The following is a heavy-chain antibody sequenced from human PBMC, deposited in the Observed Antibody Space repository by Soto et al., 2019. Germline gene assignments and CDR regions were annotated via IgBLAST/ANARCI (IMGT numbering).Heavy chain of an antibody. CDR2: IYYSGST. CDR1: GGSISSYY. Sequence: PSETLSLTCTVSGGSISSYYWSWIRQPPGKGLEWIGYIYYSGSTNYNPSLKSRVTISVDTSKNQFSLNLSSVTAADTAVYYCATHYYDSSGYYKDDYWGQGTLVTVSS. D-gene: IGHD3-22*01. CDR3: ATHYYDSSGYYKDDY. J-gene: IGHJ4*02. V-gene: IGHV4-59*08.